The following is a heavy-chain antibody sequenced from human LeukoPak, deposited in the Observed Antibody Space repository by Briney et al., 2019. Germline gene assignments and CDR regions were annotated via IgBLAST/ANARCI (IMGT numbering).Heavy chain of an antibody. V-gene: IGHV1-2*02. CDR2: INPNSCGT. Sequence: AAAVKVSCKASRYSFTDYSIHWVRQAPGQGLEWMAWINPNSCGTSYAQKSQGRVTMTRDTSINTALLEVGSLRSDATAVYYCAREQSNVFRGSPGDYWGQGTLVTVPS. J-gene: IGHJ4*02. CDR1: RYSFTDYS. CDR3: AREQSNVFRGSPGDY. D-gene: IGHD3-10*01.